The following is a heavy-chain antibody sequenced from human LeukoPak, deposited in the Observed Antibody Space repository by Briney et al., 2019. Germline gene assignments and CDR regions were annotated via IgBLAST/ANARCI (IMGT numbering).Heavy chain of an antibody. CDR3: ARGWMVRGIFLWFDP. CDR1: GYSISSGYY. D-gene: IGHD3-10*01. V-gene: IGHV4-38-2*02. CDR2: VYHSGST. J-gene: IGHJ5*02. Sequence: SETLSLTCTVSGYSISSGYYWGWIRQPPEKGLEWIGNVYHSGSTYYNPSLKSRVTISLDTSKNQFSLKLSSVTAADTAVYYCARGWMVRGIFLWFDPWGQGTLVTVSS.